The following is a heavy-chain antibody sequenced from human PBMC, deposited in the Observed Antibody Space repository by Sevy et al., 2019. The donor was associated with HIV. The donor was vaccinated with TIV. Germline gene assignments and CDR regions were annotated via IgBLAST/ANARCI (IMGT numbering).Heavy chain of an antibody. CDR2: ISSSGSTI. V-gene: IGHV3-11*01. Sequence: GGSLRLSCAASGFTFSDYYMSWIRQAPGKGLEWVSYISSSGSTIYYADSVKGRFTISRDNAKKSLSLQMNSLSAEDTAVYYCARGYYDSSGYLDAFDIWGQGTMVTVSS. CDR1: GFTFSDYY. D-gene: IGHD3-22*01. CDR3: ARGYYDSSGYLDAFDI. J-gene: IGHJ3*02.